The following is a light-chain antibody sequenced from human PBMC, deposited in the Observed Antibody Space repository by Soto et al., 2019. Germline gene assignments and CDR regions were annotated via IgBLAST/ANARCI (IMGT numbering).Light chain of an antibody. CDR1: RSNIGIKP. CDR3: AAWDDSLAGVV. CDR2: SDN. Sequence: QSVLTQPPSASGTPGQMVTISCSGSRSNIGIKPVHWYQQLPGTAPRRLVSSDNERPSGVPERFSGSKSGTSASLAISGLQSDDEADYYCAAWDDSLAGVVFGGGTQLTVL. V-gene: IGLV1-44*01. J-gene: IGLJ2*01.